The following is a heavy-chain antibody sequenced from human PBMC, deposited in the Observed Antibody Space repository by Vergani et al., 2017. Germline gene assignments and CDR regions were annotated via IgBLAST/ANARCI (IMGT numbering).Heavy chain of an antibody. CDR2: IRYDGSNK. CDR3: AKVGRSEGAGTFGAFDI. D-gene: IGHD6-19*01. J-gene: IGHJ3*02. V-gene: IGHV3-30*02. CDR1: GFTFSSYG. Sequence: QVQLVESGGGVVQPGGSLRLSCAASGFTFSSYGMHWVRQAPGKGLEWVAFIRYDGSNKYYADSVKGRFTISRDNSKNTLFLHMNSLRPEDTAVYYCAKVGRSEGAGTFGAFDIWGQGTMVSVSS.